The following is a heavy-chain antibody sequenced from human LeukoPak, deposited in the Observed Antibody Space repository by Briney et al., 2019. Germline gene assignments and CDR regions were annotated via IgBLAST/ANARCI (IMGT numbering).Heavy chain of an antibody. Sequence: ASVKVSCKVSGYTLTELSMHWVRQAPGKGLEWVGGFDPEDGETIYAQKFQGRVTMTEDTSTDTAYMELSSLRSEDTAVYYCATARVGSSSWYNWFDPWGQGTLVTVSS. CDR2: FDPEDGET. CDR1: GYTLTELS. D-gene: IGHD6-13*01. V-gene: IGHV1-24*01. J-gene: IGHJ5*02. CDR3: ATARVGSSSWYNWFDP.